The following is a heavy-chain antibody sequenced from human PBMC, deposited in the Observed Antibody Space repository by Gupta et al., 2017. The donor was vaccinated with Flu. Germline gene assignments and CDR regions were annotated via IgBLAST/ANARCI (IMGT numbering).Heavy chain of an antibody. CDR3: ARGQWDS. Sequence: DVQMVESGGGWVQPGGSLRLSCAASGFTFCDYGMNWVRLAPGKGLEWVSFINSKSVTYYPESVRGRFTMSRDNARNSVYLQMNSLRVEDTGLYYCARGQWDSWGQGTLVTVSS. V-gene: IGHV3-48*03. D-gene: IGHD6-19*01. J-gene: IGHJ5*01. CDR1: GFTFCDYG. CDR2: INSKSVT.